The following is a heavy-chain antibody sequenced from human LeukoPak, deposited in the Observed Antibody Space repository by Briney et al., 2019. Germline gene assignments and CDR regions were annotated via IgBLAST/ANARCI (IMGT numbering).Heavy chain of an antibody. V-gene: IGHV3-7*05. J-gene: IGHJ4*02. CDR3: VRRDSSGYPLFDY. CDR1: GFTFSSYW. D-gene: IGHD3-22*01. Sequence: GGSLRLSCAASGFTFSSYWMSWVRQAPGKGLEWVANIKQDGSEKYYVDSVKGRFTVSRDNAKNSLYLQMNSLRAEDTAVYYCVRRDSSGYPLFDYWGQGTLVTVSS. CDR2: IKQDGSEK.